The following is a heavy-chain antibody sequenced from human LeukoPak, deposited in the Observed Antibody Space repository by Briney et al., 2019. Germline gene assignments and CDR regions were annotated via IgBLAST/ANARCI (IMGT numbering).Heavy chain of an antibody. CDR2: INHSGST. V-gene: IGHV4-34*01. J-gene: IGHJ6*02. Sequence: SETLSLTCAVYGGSFSGYYWSWIRQPPGKGLGWIGEINHSGSTNYNPSLKSRVTISVDTSKNQLSLKLSSVTAADTAVYYCARALIVVVPAALGDYYGMDVWGQGTTVTVSS. D-gene: IGHD2-2*01. CDR1: GGSFSGYY. CDR3: ARALIVVVPAALGDYYGMDV.